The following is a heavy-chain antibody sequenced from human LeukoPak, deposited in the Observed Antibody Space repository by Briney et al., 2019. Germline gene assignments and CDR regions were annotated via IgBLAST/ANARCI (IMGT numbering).Heavy chain of an antibody. Sequence: SVKVSCKASGGTFSSYAISWVRQAPGQGLEWMGGIIPIFGTANYAQKFQGRVTITTDESTSTAYMELSRLRSDDTAVYYCASAGLDYGGNGDYFDYWGQGTLVTVSS. V-gene: IGHV1-69*05. CDR3: ASAGLDYGGNGDYFDY. J-gene: IGHJ4*02. CDR1: GGTFSSYA. D-gene: IGHD4-23*01. CDR2: IIPIFGTA.